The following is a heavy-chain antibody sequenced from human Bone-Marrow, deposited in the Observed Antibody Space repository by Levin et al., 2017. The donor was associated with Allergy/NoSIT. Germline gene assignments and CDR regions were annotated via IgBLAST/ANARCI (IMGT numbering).Heavy chain of an antibody. J-gene: IGHJ4*02. CDR3: AKGHSDSYYYFES. V-gene: IGHV3-23*01. CDR1: GFTLNNYA. Sequence: PGGSLRLSCAASGFTLNNYAMAWVRQARGKGLEWVSSLCGDYRIFYADSVKGRFTISRDNAKNTLYLQMNSLRAEDTALYYCAKGHSDSYYYFESWGQGTLVTVSS. CDR2: LCGDYRI. D-gene: IGHD5-18*01.